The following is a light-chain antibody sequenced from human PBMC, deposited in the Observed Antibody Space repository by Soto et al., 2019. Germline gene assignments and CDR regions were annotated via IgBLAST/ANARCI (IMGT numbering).Light chain of an antibody. Sequence: EIVLTQSPATLSLSPGERATLSCRASQSVSSYLAWYQQKPGQAPRLLIYDTSNRATGIPARFSGSGSGTDFTLTINNLEPEDFAVYYCQQRANFFTFGGGTKVDIK. CDR3: QQRANFFT. V-gene: IGKV3-11*01. CDR1: QSVSSY. J-gene: IGKJ4*01. CDR2: DTS.